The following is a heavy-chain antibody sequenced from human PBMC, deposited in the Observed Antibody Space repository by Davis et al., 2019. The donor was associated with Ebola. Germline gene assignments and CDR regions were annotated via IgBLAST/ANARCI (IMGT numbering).Heavy chain of an antibody. CDR2: INHSGST. V-gene: IGHV4-34*01. CDR1: GGSFSGYY. D-gene: IGHD3-22*01. J-gene: IGHJ4*02. Sequence: SETLSLTCAVYGGSFSGYYWSWIRQPPGKGLEWIGEINHSGSTNYNPSLKSRVTISVDTSKNQFSLKLSSVTAADTAVYYCARERAKPIYYDSSGYSYYFDYWGQGTLVTVSS. CDR3: ARERAKPIYYDSSGYSYYFDY.